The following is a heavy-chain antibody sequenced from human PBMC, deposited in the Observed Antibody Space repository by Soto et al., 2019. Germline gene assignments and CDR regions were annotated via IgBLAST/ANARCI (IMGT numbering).Heavy chain of an antibody. D-gene: IGHD6-13*01. CDR1: GGSSRSNKW. J-gene: IGHJ4*02. CDR2: IYHSGST. V-gene: IGHV4-4*02. Sequence: QVQLQESGPGMVNPSGTLSLTCGVSGGSSRSNKWWSLVRQPPGKGLAGIGEIYHSGSTNYNPSLKRRFTISVPKSKRQSYLKFYCVTSADPAVSYCARCRDWMQQVVWGQGTLFT. CDR3: ARCRDWMQQVV.